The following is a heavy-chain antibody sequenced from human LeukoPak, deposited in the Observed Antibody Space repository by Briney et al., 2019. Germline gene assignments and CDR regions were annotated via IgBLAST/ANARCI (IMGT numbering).Heavy chain of an antibody. D-gene: IGHD6-6*01. CDR2: IRGNDGRT. CDR3: AKVGGSSSSTDY. V-gene: IGHV3-23*01. J-gene: IGHJ4*02. Sequence: GGSLRLSCAASGFTFSTYAMSWVRQAPGKGLEWVSTIRGNDGRTYYADSVKGRFTISRDNSKNTLYLQMNSLRAEDTAVYYCAKVGGSSSSTDYWGQGTLVTVSS. CDR1: GFTFSTYA.